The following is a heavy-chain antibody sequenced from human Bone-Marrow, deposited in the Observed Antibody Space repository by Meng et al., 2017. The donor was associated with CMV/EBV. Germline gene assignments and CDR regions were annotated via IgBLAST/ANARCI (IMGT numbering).Heavy chain of an antibody. J-gene: IGHJ6*02. CDR3: ARGLGFWSGSCMDV. V-gene: IGHV4-34*01. D-gene: IGHD3-3*01. CDR1: GGSFSGYY. Sequence: SETLSLTCAVYGGSFSGYYWSWIRQPPGKGLEWSGEINHSGSTNYNPSLKSRVTISVDTSKNQFSLKLSSVTAADTAVYYCARGLGFWSGSCMDVWGQGTTVTVSS. CDR2: INHSGST.